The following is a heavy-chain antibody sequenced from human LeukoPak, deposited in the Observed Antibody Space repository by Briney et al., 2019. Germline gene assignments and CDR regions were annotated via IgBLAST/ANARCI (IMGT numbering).Heavy chain of an antibody. J-gene: IGHJ5*02. CDR1: GGSFSGYY. CDR2: IYYSGST. CDR3: ARTYCSGGSCYQGWFDP. D-gene: IGHD2-15*01. Sequence: SETLSLTCAVYGGSFSGYYWSWIRQPPGKGLEWIGYIYYSGSTNYNPSLKSRVTISVDTSKNQFSLKLSSVTAADTAVYYCARTYCSGGSCYQGWFDPWGQGTLVTVSS. V-gene: IGHV4-59*01.